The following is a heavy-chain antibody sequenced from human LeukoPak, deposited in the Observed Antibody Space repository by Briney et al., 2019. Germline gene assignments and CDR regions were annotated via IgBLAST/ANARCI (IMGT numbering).Heavy chain of an antibody. J-gene: IGHJ6*02. CDR2: INHSGST. Sequence: SETLLLTCAVYGGSFSGYYWSWIRQPPGKGLEWIGEINHSGSTNYNPSLKSRVTISVDTSKNQFSLKLSSVTAADTAVYYCGAAAGPPRSYYYYYGMDVWGQGTTVTVSS. V-gene: IGHV4-34*01. D-gene: IGHD6-13*01. CDR3: GAAAGPPRSYYYYYGMDV. CDR1: GGSFSGYY.